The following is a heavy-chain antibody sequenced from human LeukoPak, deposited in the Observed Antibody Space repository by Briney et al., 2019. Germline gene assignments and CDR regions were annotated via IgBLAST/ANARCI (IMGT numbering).Heavy chain of an antibody. D-gene: IGHD2-2*01. V-gene: IGHV3-30*18. CDR3: AKDQFPDEPAATYYYYGMDV. CDR1: GFTFSSYG. Sequence: GGSLRLSCAASGFTFSSYGMHWVRQAPGKGLEWVAVISYDGSNKYYADSVKGRFTISRDNSKNTLYLQMNSLRAEDTAVYYCAKDQFPDEPAATYYYYGMDVWGQGTTVTVSS. J-gene: IGHJ6*02. CDR2: ISYDGSNK.